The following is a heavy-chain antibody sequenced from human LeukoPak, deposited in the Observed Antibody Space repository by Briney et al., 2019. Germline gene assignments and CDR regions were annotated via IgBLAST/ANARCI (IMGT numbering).Heavy chain of an antibody. Sequence: PGGSLRLSCAASGFTFRTFGTNWVRQAPGKGLEWVSSISGSSSSIYYADSVKGRFTISRDNAKNSLYLQMNSLRAEDTAVYYCARGGYSYDYWGQGTLVTVSS. V-gene: IGHV3-21*06. D-gene: IGHD5-18*01. CDR2: ISGSSSSI. J-gene: IGHJ4*02. CDR1: GFTFRTFG. CDR3: ARGGYSYDY.